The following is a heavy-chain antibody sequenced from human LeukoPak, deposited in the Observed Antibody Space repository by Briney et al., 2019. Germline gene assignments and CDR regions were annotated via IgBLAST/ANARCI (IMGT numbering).Heavy chain of an antibody. CDR2: IYSGGST. V-gene: IGHV3-53*01. D-gene: IGHD6-13*01. Sequence: GGSLRLSCAASGFTFSSYSMNWVRQAPGKGLEWVSVIYSGGSTYYADSVKGRFTISRDNSKNTQYLQMNSLRAEDTAVYYCAGAGIAAADNFDYWGQGTLVTVSS. CDR3: AGAGIAAADNFDY. J-gene: IGHJ4*02. CDR1: GFTFSSYS.